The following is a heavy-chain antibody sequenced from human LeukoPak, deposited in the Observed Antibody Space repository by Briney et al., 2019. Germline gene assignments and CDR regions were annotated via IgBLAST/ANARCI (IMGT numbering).Heavy chain of an antibody. CDR2: IYYSGNT. Sequence: SETLSLTCTVSGGSISSYYWSWIRQPPGKGLEWIGYIYYSGNTNYNPSLKSRVTISVDTSKNQFSLKLSSVTAADTAVYYCARTVVVAAEYYYYYYYMDVWGKGTTVTVSS. J-gene: IGHJ6*03. CDR1: GGSISSYY. D-gene: IGHD2-15*01. V-gene: IGHV4-59*01. CDR3: ARTVVVAAEYYYYYYYMDV.